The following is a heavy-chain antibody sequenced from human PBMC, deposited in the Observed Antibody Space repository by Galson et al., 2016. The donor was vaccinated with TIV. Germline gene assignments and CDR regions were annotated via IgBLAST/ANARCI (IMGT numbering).Heavy chain of an antibody. CDR2: FIPLFGTA. J-gene: IGHJ6*02. CDR3: AKDRNTAMDTYHYYYGMDV. CDR1: GDTFSSYP. V-gene: IGHV1-69*13. Sequence: SVKVSCKASGDTFSSYPFNWVRQAPGQGLEWVGGFIPLFGTANYAQEFQGRVTISADESPSTLYMEVRSLRSEDTAVYYCAKDRNTAMDTYHYYYGMDVWGQGTTVIVSS. D-gene: IGHD5-18*01.